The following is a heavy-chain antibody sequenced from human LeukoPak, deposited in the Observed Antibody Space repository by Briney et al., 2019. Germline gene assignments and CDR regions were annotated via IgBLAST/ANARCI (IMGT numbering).Heavy chain of an antibody. Sequence: PSETLSLTCTVSGGSISSYYWSWIRQPPGKGLEWIGYIYYSGSTNYNPSLKSRVTISVDTSKNQFSLKLSSVTAADTAVYYCARLISGXYLFDYWGQGTLVTVSS. CDR3: ARLISGXYLFDY. CDR1: GGSISSYY. J-gene: IGHJ4*02. D-gene: IGHD1-26*01. CDR2: IYYSGST. V-gene: IGHV4-59*01.